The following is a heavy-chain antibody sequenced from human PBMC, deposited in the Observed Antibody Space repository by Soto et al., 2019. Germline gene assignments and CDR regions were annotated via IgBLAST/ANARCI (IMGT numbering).Heavy chain of an antibody. CDR3: ASTTHDFWSGGSGWYKAFDY. D-gene: IGHD3-3*01. CDR2: IYYSGST. J-gene: IGHJ4*02. Sequence: QLQLQESGPGLVKPSETLSLTCTVSGGSISSSSYYWGWIRQPPGKGLEWIGSIYYSGSTYYNPSLKSRVTISVDTSKNQFSLKLSSVTAADTAVYYCASTTHDFWSGGSGWYKAFDYWGQGTLVTVSS. V-gene: IGHV4-39*01. CDR1: GGSISSSSYY.